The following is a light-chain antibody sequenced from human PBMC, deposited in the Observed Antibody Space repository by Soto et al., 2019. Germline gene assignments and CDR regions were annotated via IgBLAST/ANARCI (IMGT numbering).Light chain of an antibody. V-gene: IGLV2-14*03. Sequence: QSVLTQPASVSGSPGQSITISCTGSSSDVGAYNYDSWYQQYHPGEAPKLIIYDVSHRPAGVSNRFSGSKSGNTASLTISGLKNEYEANYYCRSYTRAATYVFGTGTKLTVL. CDR1: SSDVGAYNY. CDR3: RSYTRAATYV. CDR2: DVS. J-gene: IGLJ1*01.